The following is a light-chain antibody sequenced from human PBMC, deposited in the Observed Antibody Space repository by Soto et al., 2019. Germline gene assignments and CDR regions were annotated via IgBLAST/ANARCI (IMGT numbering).Light chain of an antibody. CDR2: EVN. V-gene: IGLV2-14*01. J-gene: IGLJ3*02. Sequence: QSALTQPASVSGSPGQSITISCTGTSSDIGGYNYVSWYQQHPGKAPKLMIYEVNNRPSGVSNRFSGSKSGNTASLTISGLQAEDEADYYCSSYTSSSTLWVFGGGIKVTVL. CDR3: SSYTSSSTLWV. CDR1: SSDIGGYNY.